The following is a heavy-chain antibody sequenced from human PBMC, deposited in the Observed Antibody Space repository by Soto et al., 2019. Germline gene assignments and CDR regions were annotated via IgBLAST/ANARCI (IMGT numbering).Heavy chain of an antibody. CDR3: ARRALDQSGHYYPYNWFDS. J-gene: IGHJ5*01. CDR1: GYIFTKHW. CDR2: IDPVDSDD. Sequence: GESLKISCQGSGYIFTKHWIAWVRQKPGKGLEWIGIIDPVDSDDRYSPSFEGQVTISVDKSNNTAFLRWDKLKTSDTATYFCARRALDQSGHYYPYNWFDSWGQGTQVTVSS. D-gene: IGHD3-22*01. V-gene: IGHV5-51*01.